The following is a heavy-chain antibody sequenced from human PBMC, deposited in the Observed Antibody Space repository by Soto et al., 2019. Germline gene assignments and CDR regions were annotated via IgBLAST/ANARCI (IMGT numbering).Heavy chain of an antibody. CDR1: GGGGACISSG. V-gene: IGHV6-1*01. CDR3: ARGGLVAGSVLSWFDP. J-gene: IGHJ5*02. CDR2: TYYRSKWYN. Sequence: SQTFSVTCAHSGGGGACISSGWTSIRQSPSRGLELLGRTYYRSKWYNDYAVSVKSRISINPDTSKNQFSLQLSSVTPEDTAVYYCARGGLVAGSVLSWFDPWGQGTLVTVSS. D-gene: IGHD6-19*01.